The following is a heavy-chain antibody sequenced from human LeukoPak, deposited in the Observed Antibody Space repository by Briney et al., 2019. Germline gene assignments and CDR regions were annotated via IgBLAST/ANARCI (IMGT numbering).Heavy chain of an antibody. J-gene: IGHJ4*02. V-gene: IGHV1-58*01. Sequence: ASVKVSCKASGFTFTSSAVQWVRQARGQRLEWIGWIVVGSGNTNYAQKFQERVTITWDMSTSTAYMELSSLRSEDTAVYYCAAGLGDTSGYYYVFGLSWGQGTLVTVSS. D-gene: IGHD3-22*01. CDR1: GFTFTSSA. CDR3: AAGLGDTSGYYYVFGLS. CDR2: IVVGSGNT.